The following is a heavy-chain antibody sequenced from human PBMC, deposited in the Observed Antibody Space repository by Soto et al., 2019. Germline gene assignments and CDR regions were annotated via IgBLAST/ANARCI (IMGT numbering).Heavy chain of an antibody. Sequence: QVQLRESGPGLVHASGTLSLTCGVSGGSISTNNWWSWVRQPPGQGLEWIAEVYHSGSTNYNPSLNSRLTISIDKSKNQFSLRLTSVTAADSAVYYCARAKLCNTLSCPHSFDTWGQGTLSPSPQ. CDR1: GGSISTNNW. CDR3: ARAKLCNTLSCPHSFDT. V-gene: IGHV4-4*02. CDR2: VYHSGST. J-gene: IGHJ4*02. D-gene: IGHD2-2*01.